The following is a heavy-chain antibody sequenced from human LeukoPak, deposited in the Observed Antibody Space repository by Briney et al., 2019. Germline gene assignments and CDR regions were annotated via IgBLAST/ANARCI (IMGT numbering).Heavy chain of an antibody. Sequence: SETLSLTCTVSGASINSHYWSWIRQPPGKGLEWIGYVYYSGDSSYNPSLNSRVTMSVDTSNKQFSLRLCSVTAADTALYFCARIRYGSNIYRYYFMDVWGEGTTVTVSS. CDR2: VYYSGDS. CDR1: GASINSHY. D-gene: IGHD3-10*01. J-gene: IGHJ6*03. V-gene: IGHV4-59*11. CDR3: ARIRYGSNIYRYYFMDV.